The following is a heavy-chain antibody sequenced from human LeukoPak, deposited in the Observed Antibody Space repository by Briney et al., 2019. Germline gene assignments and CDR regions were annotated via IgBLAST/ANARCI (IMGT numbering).Heavy chain of an antibody. CDR1: GGSFSGYY. CDR2: INHSGST. Sequence: SETLSLTCAVYGGSFSGYYWSWIRQPPGKGLEWIGEINHSGSTNYNPSLKSRVTISVDTSKNQFSLKLSSVTAADTAVYYRARTPYSSGWLRRDRNWFDPWGQGTLVTVSS. CDR3: ARTPYSSGWLRRDRNWFDP. V-gene: IGHV4-34*01. D-gene: IGHD6-19*01. J-gene: IGHJ5*02.